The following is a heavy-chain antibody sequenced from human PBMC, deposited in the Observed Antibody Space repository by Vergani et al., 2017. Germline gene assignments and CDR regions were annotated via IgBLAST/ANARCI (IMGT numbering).Heavy chain of an antibody. Sequence: QVQLVESGGGVVQPGRSLRLSCAASGFTFSSYGMHWVRQAPGKGLEWVAVISYDGSNKYYADSVKGRFTISRDNSKNTLYLQMNSLRAEDTAVYYCARDRYYYDSSGYYPLHQEAFDIWGQGTMVTVSS. CDR1: GFTFSSYG. D-gene: IGHD3-22*01. J-gene: IGHJ3*02. CDR3: ARDRYYYDSSGYYPLHQEAFDI. V-gene: IGHV3-30*03. CDR2: ISYDGSNK.